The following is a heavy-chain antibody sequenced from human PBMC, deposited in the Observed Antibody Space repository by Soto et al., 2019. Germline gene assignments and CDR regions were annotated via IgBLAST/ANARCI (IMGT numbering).Heavy chain of an antibody. J-gene: IGHJ5*02. CDR3: ARQRGRIVVVPAATNWFDP. Sequence: PGESLKISCKGSGYSFTSYWISWVRQMPGKGLEWMGRIDPSDSYTNYSPSFQGHVTISADKSISTAYLQWSSLKASDTAMYYCARQRGRIVVVPAATNWFDPWGQGTLVTVS. D-gene: IGHD2-2*01. V-gene: IGHV5-10-1*01. CDR1: GYSFTSYW. CDR2: IDPSDSYT.